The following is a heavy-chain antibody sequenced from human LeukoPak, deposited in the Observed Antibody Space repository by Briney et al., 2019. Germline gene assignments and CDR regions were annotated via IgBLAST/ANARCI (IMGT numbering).Heavy chain of an antibody. CDR3: ARGKSAADYYYYYMDV. CDR2: IKQDGSEK. Sequence: SGGSLRLSCAASGFTFSSYAMSWVRQAPGKGLEWVANIKQDGSEKYYVDSVKGRFTISRDNAKDSLYLQVNSLRAEDTAVYYCARGKSAADYYYYYMDVWGKGTTVTVSS. V-gene: IGHV3-7*01. D-gene: IGHD6-13*01. J-gene: IGHJ6*03. CDR1: GFTFSSYA.